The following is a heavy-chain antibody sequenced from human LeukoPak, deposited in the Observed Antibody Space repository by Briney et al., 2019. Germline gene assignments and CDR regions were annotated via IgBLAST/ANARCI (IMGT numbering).Heavy chain of an antibody. CDR1: GFTFDDYA. V-gene: IGHV3-43D*03. CDR2: ISWDGGST. CDR3: ARGYERGYSYGPLDY. Sequence: GGSLRPSCAASGFTFDDYAMHWVRHAPGKGLEWVSLISWDGGSTYYADSVKGRFTISRDNSKNSLYLQMNSLRAEDTAVYYCARGYERGYSYGPLDYWGQGTLVTVSS. D-gene: IGHD5-18*01. J-gene: IGHJ4*02.